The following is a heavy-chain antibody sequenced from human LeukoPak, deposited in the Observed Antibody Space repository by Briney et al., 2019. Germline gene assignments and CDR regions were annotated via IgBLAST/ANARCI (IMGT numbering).Heavy chain of an antibody. D-gene: IGHD3-22*01. V-gene: IGHV4-34*01. Sequence: PSETLSLTCAVYGGSFSGYYWSWIRQTAGKGLEWIGEINHSGSAKYNPSLKSRVSISVTLSKNRFSLDLSSVTAADTAVYYCARGQALYSDASGYYAGGFYYFDKWGQGTLVTVSS. CDR2: INHSGSA. J-gene: IGHJ4*02. CDR1: GGSFSGYY. CDR3: ARGQALYSDASGYYAGGFYYFDK.